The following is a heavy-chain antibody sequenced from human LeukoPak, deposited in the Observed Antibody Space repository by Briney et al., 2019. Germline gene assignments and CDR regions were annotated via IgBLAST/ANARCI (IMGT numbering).Heavy chain of an antibody. CDR3: ARSYYDFWSGYLAFDY. J-gene: IGHJ4*02. Sequence: GESLKISCQASGYSFTSYWISWVRQMPGKGLEWMGRIDPSDSYTNYSPSFQGHVTISADKSISTAYLQWSSLKASDTAMYYCARSYYDFWSGYLAFDYWGQGTLVTVSS. D-gene: IGHD3-3*01. V-gene: IGHV5-10-1*01. CDR1: GYSFTSYW. CDR2: IDPSDSYT.